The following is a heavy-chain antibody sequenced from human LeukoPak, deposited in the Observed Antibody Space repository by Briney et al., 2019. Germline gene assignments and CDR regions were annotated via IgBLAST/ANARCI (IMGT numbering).Heavy chain of an antibody. CDR2: ISYDGSNK. CDR3: ARDLSYSSSWYGVPDY. D-gene: IGHD6-13*01. CDR1: GFTFSSYA. V-gene: IGHV3-30*04. Sequence: GGSLRLSCAASGFTFSSYAMHWVRQAPGKGLERVADISYDGSNKYYADSVKGRFTISRDNSKNTLYLQMNSLRAEDTAVYYCARDLSYSSSWYGVPDYWGQGTLVTVSS. J-gene: IGHJ4*02.